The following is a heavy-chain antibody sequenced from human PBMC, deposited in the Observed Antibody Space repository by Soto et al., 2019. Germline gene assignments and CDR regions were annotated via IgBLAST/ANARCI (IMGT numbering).Heavy chain of an antibody. J-gene: IGHJ4*02. D-gene: IGHD3-22*01. CDR3: ARGLYYDSSGYLY. CDR1: GFTFSSYA. V-gene: IGHV3-30-3*01. CDR2: ISYDGSNK. Sequence: QVQLVESGGGVVQPGRSLRLSCAASGFTFSSYAMHWVRQAPGKGLEWVAVISYDGSNKYYADSVKGRFTISRENSKNTLYLQMNSLRAEDTAVYYCARGLYYDSSGYLYWGQGTLVTVSS.